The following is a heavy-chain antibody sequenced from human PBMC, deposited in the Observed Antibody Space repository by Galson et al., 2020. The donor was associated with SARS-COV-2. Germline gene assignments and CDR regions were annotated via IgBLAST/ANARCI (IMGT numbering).Heavy chain of an antibody. CDR3: ARDRGITATTAGDD. Sequence: GGSLRLSCAASGFTFSSYSMNWVRQAPGKGLEWVSSISSSSTYIYYADSVKGRFTISRDNAENSLYLQMNSLRAEDTAVYSCARDRGITATTAGDDWGQGTVVTVSS. CDR1: GFTFSSYS. J-gene: IGHJ4*02. D-gene: IGHD1-7*01. CDR2: ISSSSTYI. V-gene: IGHV3-21*01.